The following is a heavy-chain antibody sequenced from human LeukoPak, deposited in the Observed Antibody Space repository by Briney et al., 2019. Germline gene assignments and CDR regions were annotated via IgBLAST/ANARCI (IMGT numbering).Heavy chain of an antibody. CDR2: FKTNSGQV. D-gene: IGHD2-15*01. Sequence: GGSLRLSCVASGFTFSDYAMNWVRQAPGKGLEWVSTFKTNSGQVYYAESVRGRFTISRDNAKNSLYLQMNSLRAEDTAVYYCARLHCSGGSCYSFSDFDYWGQGTLVTVSS. CDR1: GFTFSDYA. CDR3: ARLHCSGGSCYSFSDFDY. J-gene: IGHJ4*02. V-gene: IGHV3-21*01.